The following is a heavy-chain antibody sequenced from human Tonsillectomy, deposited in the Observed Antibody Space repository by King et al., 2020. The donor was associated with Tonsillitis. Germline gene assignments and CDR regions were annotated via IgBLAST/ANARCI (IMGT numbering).Heavy chain of an antibody. Sequence: QVQLQESGPGLVKPSETLSLTCTVSGGSISDYYWSWIRQPPGKVLEWIGYIYYSGRTNYNPSLKSRVTISVDTSKNQVSLRLSSVTAADTAVYYCAREVGAAPGTFGIWGQGTLVTVSS. CDR1: GGSISDYY. J-gene: IGHJ3*02. V-gene: IGHV4-59*01. D-gene: IGHD2-15*01. CDR2: IYYSGRT. CDR3: AREVGAAPGTFGI.